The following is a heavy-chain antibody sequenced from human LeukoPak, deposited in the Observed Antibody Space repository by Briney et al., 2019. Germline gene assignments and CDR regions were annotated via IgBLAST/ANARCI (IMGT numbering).Heavy chain of an antibody. D-gene: IGHD4-23*01. J-gene: IGHJ4*02. CDR1: GGSFSDYY. CDR3: ARGSDYGANLIDY. CDR2: INHSGNS. V-gene: IGHV4-34*01. Sequence: SETLSLTCAVYGGSFSDYYWSWIRQPPGKGLEWIGEINHSGNSNYNPSLKSRVTISVDTSKNQFSLKLSSVTAADTAVYYCARGSDYGANLIDYWGQGTLVTVSS.